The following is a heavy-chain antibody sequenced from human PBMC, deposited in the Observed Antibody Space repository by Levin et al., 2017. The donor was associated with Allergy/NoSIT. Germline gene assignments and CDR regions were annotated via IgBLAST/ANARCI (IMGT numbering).Heavy chain of an antibody. CDR1: GFTFSTYA. CDR2: ISTDGGGT. D-gene: IGHD3-22*01. CDR3: ARYDSSAYDV. Sequence: GGSLRLSCAASGFTFSTYAMHWVRQAPGKGLEYISAISTDGGGTYYATSVKGRFIISRDNSENMLYLQMGSLRAEDMAVYYCARYDSSAYDVWGHGTMVTVSS. J-gene: IGHJ3*01. V-gene: IGHV3-64*01.